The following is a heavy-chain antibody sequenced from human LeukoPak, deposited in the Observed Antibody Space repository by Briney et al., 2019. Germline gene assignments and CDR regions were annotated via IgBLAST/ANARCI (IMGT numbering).Heavy chain of an antibody. CDR1: GGSISSSNYY. CDR3: ARQFGITMIVVVISYNWFDP. CDR2: IYYSGST. V-gene: IGHV4-39*01. D-gene: IGHD3-22*01. Sequence: SETLSLTCTVSGGSISSSNYYWGWIRQPPGKGLEWIGIIYYSGSTYYNPSLKSRVTISVDTSKNQFSLKLSSVTAADTAVYYCARQFGITMIVVVISYNWFDPWGQGTLVTVSS. J-gene: IGHJ5*02.